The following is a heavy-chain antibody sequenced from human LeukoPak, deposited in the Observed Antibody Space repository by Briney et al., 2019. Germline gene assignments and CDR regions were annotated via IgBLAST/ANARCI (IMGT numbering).Heavy chain of an antibody. CDR1: GFTFSSFA. D-gene: IGHD3-10*01. CDR2: ISGSGGAS. V-gene: IGHV3-23*01. J-gene: IGHJ4*02. Sequence: PGGSLRLSCAASGFTFSSFAMSWVRRAPGKGLEWVSSISGSGGASYYADSVKGRFTISRDNSGSTLYLQINSLRVEDTAVFYCAKNYGSGTYYNYFDSWGQGTLVTVSS. CDR3: AKNYGSGTYYNYFDS.